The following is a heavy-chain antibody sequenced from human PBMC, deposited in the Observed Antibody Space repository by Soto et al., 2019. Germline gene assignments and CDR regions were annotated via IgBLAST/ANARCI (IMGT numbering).Heavy chain of an antibody. J-gene: IGHJ4*02. D-gene: IGHD3-22*01. CDR3: ARDNSVIVVACPLLDN. V-gene: IGHV3-7*05. CDR1: GFTFSNYW. Sequence: GSLRLSCAASGFTFSNYWMSWVRQAPGKGLEWVANIKQDGGEEDYVDSVKGRFTISRDNAKNSLYLQMNSLRAEDSAVYYCARDNSVIVVACPLLDNWGQGTLVTVSS. CDR2: IKQDGGEE.